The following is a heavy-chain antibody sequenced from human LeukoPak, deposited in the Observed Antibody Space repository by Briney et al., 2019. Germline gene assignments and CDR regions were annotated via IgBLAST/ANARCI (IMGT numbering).Heavy chain of an antibody. CDR1: GFTVSSNY. J-gene: IGHJ3*02. D-gene: IGHD4-17*01. Sequence: GGSLRLSCAASGFTVSSNYMSWVRQAPGEGLEWVSVIYSGGSTYYADSVKGRFTISRDNSKNTLYLQMNSLRAEDTAVYYCARDAATVTTRGVGDAFDIWGQGTMVTVSS. CDR2: IYSGGST. V-gene: IGHV3-66*01. CDR3: ARDAATVTTRGVGDAFDI.